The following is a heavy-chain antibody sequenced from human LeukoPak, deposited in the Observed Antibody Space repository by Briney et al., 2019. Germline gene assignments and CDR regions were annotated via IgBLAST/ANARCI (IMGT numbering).Heavy chain of an antibody. CDR3: ARGYSGNPAIFDY. J-gene: IGHJ4*02. Sequence: PSETLSLTCTVSGGSISSSSYYWGWIRQPPGKGLEWIGSIYYSGSTYYNPSLKSRVTISVDTSKNQFSLKLSSVTAADTAVYYCARGYSGNPAIFDYWGQGTLVTVSS. V-gene: IGHV4-39*07. CDR2: IYYSGST. D-gene: IGHD1-26*01. CDR1: GGSISSSSYY.